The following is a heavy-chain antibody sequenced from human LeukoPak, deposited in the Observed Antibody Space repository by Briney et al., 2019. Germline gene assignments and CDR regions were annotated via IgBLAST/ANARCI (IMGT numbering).Heavy chain of an antibody. D-gene: IGHD6-19*01. CDR3: ARKGYSSGYDY. CDR2: INHSGST. CDR1: GGSFSGYY. V-gene: IGHV4-34*01. Sequence: SETLSLTCAVYGGSFSGYYWSWIRQPPGKGLEWIGEINHSGSTYCNPSLKSRVTISVDTSKNQFSLKLSSVTAADTAVYYCARKGYSSGYDYWGQGTLVTVSS. J-gene: IGHJ4*02.